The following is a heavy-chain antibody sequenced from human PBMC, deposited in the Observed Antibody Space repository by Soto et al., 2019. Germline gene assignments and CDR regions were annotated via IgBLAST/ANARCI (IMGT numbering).Heavy chain of an antibody. D-gene: IGHD6-19*01. CDR1: GYTFTAYY. CDR3: ASGSAVGGNWFDS. Sequence: QVQLVQSGAEVKKPGASVRVSCKASGYTFTAYYIHWVRQAPGQGLECMGWIKPGSGDTGYTQKCQGRVTMTRDTSISTAYMELNSLRADDTASYYCASGSAVGGNWFDSWGQGTLVTVSS. CDR2: IKPGSGDT. V-gene: IGHV1-2*02. J-gene: IGHJ5*01.